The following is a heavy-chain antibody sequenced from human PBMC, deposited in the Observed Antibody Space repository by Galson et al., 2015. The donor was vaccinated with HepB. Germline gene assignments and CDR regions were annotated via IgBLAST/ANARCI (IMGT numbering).Heavy chain of an antibody. CDR1: GFTFSSYG. J-gene: IGHJ4*02. V-gene: IGHV3-33*01. CDR3: ARDQKGTGTNKFKGGSFDY. Sequence: SLRLSCAASGFTFSSYGMHWVRQAPGKGLEWVAVIWYDGSNKYCADSVKGRFTISRDNSKNTLYLQMNSLRAEDTAVYYCARDQKGTGTNKFKGGSFDYWGQGTLVTVSS. D-gene: IGHD1-7*01. CDR2: IWYDGSNK.